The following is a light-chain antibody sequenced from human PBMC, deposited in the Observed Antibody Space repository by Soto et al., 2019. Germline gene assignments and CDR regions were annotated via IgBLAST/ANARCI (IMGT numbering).Light chain of an antibody. CDR3: QSYESSLSASV. CDR2: DNN. CDR1: SSNIGAGYD. J-gene: IGLJ3*02. Sequence: QSVLTQPPSVSGAPGQRVTISCTGSSSNIGAGYDVHWYQQLPGTAPKLLIYDNNNRPSGVPDRFSDSKSGTSASLAITGLQAEDEADYYCQSYESSLSASVFGGWTKLTVL. V-gene: IGLV1-40*01.